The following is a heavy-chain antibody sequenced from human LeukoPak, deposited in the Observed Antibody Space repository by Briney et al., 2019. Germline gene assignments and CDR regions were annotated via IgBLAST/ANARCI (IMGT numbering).Heavy chain of an antibody. CDR3: ARGYCSSTSCSPLDC. V-gene: IGHV3-9*01. CDR2: ISWNSGSI. D-gene: IGHD2-2*01. CDR1: GFTFDDYA. Sequence: GGSLRLSCAASGFTFDDYAMHWVRHAPGKGLEWVSGISWNSGSIGYADSVKGRFTISRDNAKNSLYLQMNSLRAEDTALYYCARGYCSSTSCSPLDCWGQGTLVTVSS. J-gene: IGHJ4*02.